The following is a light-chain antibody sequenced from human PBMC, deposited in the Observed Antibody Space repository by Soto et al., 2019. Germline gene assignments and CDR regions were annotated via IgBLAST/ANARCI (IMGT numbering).Light chain of an antibody. CDR1: QSVATN. Sequence: IVMTESPATLSVSPGEGATLSCRASQSVATNLAWYRQKPGQAPRLLIYGASLRATGIPARFIGSGSGNEFTLTITSLQSEDFAVYYCQQYDSWTPITFGGGTKVEIK. V-gene: IGKV3-15*01. CDR3: QQYDSWTPIT. J-gene: IGKJ4*01. CDR2: GAS.